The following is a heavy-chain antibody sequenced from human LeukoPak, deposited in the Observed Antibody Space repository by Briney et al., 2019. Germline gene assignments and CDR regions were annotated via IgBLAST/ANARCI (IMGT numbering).Heavy chain of an antibody. Sequence: GGSLRLSCAASGFTFSSYGMHWVRQAPGKGLEWVAVISYDGSNKYYADSVKGRFTISRDNSKNTLYLQMNSLKIEDTAVYYCTTAGVLGGYYDFFDYWGQGTLVTVSS. CDR3: TTAGVLGGYYDFFDY. V-gene: IGHV3-30*03. CDR2: ISYDGSNK. J-gene: IGHJ4*02. D-gene: IGHD3-3*01. CDR1: GFTFSSYG.